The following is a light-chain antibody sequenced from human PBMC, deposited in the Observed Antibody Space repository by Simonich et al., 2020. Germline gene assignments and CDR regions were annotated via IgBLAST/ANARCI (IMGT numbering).Light chain of an antibody. J-gene: IGKJ2*01. V-gene: IGKV3-11*01. CDR3: QQRSNWPPYT. CDR2: DAS. CDR1: QSVSSY. Sequence: IVLTQSPATLSLSPGERATLSCRASQSVSSYLSWYQQKPAQSPMLLIYDASNRATGIPARFSGSGSGTDFTLTISSLGPEDFAVYYCQQRSNWPPYTFGQGTKLEIK.